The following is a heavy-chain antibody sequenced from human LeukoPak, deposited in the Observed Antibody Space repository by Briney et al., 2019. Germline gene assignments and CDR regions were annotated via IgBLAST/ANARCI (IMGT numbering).Heavy chain of an antibody. V-gene: IGHV3-7*01. Sequence: GGSVRLSCVGSGFSFRSHWVIWVRRSPGKGRVGVANIKRDGSDKYYVDSARGRFTVYRDNAKNPAFLQMNSLRADDTAIYYCATISYQTFDIWGQGTLVSVSS. D-gene: IGHD3-16*02. CDR3: ATISYQTFDI. CDR2: IKRDGSDK. CDR1: GFSFRSHW. J-gene: IGHJ3*02.